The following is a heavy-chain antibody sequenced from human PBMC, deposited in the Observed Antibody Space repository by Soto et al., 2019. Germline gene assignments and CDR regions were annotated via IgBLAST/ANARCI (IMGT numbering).Heavy chain of an antibody. CDR2: ISAYSTNT. D-gene: IGHD3-9*01. V-gene: IGHV1-18*01. CDR1: GYTFTSYG. CDR3: ARDADILTGYYTSGWFDP. J-gene: IGHJ5*02. Sequence: GASVKVSCKASGYTFTSYGISCVRQAPGQGLEWMGWISAYSTNTNYAQKLQGRVTMTTDTSTSTAYMELRSLRSDDTAVYYCARDADILTGYYTSGWFDPWGQGTLVTVSS.